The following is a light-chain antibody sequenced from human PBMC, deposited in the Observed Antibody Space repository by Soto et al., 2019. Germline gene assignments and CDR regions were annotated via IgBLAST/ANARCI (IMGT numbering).Light chain of an antibody. CDR1: SSDVGSYEL. V-gene: IGLV2-23*01. J-gene: IGLJ3*02. CDR3: CSFAGTSTV. CDR2: EGS. Sequence: QSALTQPASVSGSPGQSITISCTGTSSDVGSYELVSWYRQHPGEAPKLMIYEGSKRPSGVSNRFSASKSGNTASLTISGLQAEDEADYYCCSFAGTSTVFGGGTKLTVL.